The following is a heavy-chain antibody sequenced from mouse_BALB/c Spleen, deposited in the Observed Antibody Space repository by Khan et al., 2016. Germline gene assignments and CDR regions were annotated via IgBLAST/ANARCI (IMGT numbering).Heavy chain of an antibody. Sequence: VQLKESGPGLVKPSQSLSLTCTVTGYSITSVYAWNWVRQFPGNTLEWMGYIAYSGAPSYNPSLRDRISITRDTAKNQFFLQLNSVTTEDTATYYCVRRDANYVMDYWGQGTSVTVSS. J-gene: IGHJ4*01. CDR1: GYSITSVYA. CDR3: VRRDANYVMDY. V-gene: IGHV3-2*02. CDR2: IAYSGAP.